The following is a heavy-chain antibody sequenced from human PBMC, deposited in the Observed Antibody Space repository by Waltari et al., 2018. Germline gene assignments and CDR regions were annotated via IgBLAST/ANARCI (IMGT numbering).Heavy chain of an antibody. CDR3: AREARPYYFDY. D-gene: IGHD6-6*01. V-gene: IGHV4-39*07. CDR2: IYYSGST. J-gene: IGHJ4*02. CDR1: GGSISSSSYY. Sequence: QLQLQASGPGLVKPSETLSLTCTVSGGSISSSSYYWGWIRQPPGKGLEWIGSIYYSGSTYYNPSLKSRVTISVDTSKNQFSLKLGSVTAADTAVYYCAREARPYYFDYWGQGTLVTVSS.